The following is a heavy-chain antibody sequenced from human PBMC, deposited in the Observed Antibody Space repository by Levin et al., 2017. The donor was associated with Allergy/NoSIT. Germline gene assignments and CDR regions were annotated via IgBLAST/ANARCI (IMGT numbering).Heavy chain of an antibody. V-gene: IGHV1-2*02. J-gene: IGHJ4*02. CDR1: GYTFIGHH. CDR3: ARELRLVRAVAGTPVKD. D-gene: IGHD6-19*01. CDR2: INPNTGDT. Sequence: ASVKVSCKAYGYTFIGHHLHWVRQAPGQGLEWMGWINPNTGDTNYAQKFQGRVTMTRDTSISTAYMELSRLKSDDTAVYYCARELRLVRAVAGTPVKDWGQGTQVTVSS.